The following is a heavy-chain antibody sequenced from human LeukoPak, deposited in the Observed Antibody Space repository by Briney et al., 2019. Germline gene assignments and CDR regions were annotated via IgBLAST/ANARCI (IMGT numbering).Heavy chain of an antibody. D-gene: IGHD4-23*01. J-gene: IGHJ4*02. Sequence: ASVKVSFKVSGYTLTELSMHWVRQAPGKGLEWMGGFDPEDGETIYAQKFQGRVTMTEDTSTDTAYMELSSLRSEDTAVYYCATTLRVVTTVLGTLGYWGQGTLVTVSS. CDR1: GYTLTELS. V-gene: IGHV1-24*01. CDR3: ATTLRVVTTVLGTLGY. CDR2: FDPEDGET.